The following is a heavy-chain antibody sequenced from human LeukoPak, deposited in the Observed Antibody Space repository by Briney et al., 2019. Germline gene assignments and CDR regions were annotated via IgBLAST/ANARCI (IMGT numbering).Heavy chain of an antibody. J-gene: IGHJ4*02. Sequence: GGSLRLSCGASGFPFSDYDMHWVRQATGKGLEWVSAIGTAGDTYYTGSVKGRFTISRENAKNSLYIQMNSLRAGDTAVYYCARVAKERVGGVYYFDYWGQGTLVTVSS. CDR3: ARVAKERVGGVYYFDY. CDR2: IGTAGDT. D-gene: IGHD1-1*01. CDR1: GFPFSDYD. V-gene: IGHV3-13*01.